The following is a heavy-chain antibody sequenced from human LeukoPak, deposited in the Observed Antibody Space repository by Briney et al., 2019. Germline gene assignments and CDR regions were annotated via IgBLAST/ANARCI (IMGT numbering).Heavy chain of an antibody. CDR2: ISGSGGGT. D-gene: IGHD1-26*01. CDR1: GFTFSSYA. V-gene: IGHV3-23*01. J-gene: IGHJ4*02. Sequence: GGSLRLSCAASGFTFSSYAMSWVRQAPGKGVDWVSAISGSGGGTYYADSVKGRFTISRDNSMDTLSLQMNSLRAEDTAVYYCAKRGAVGASSRSGREFDSWGQGTLVTVSS. CDR3: AKRGAVGASSRSGREFDS.